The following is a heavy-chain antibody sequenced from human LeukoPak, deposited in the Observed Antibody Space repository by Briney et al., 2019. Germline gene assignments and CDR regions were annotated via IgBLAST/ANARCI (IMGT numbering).Heavy chain of an antibody. D-gene: IGHD3-9*01. Sequence: SETLSLTCTVSGGSISSYYWSWIRQPPGKGLEWIGYIYYSGSTNYNPSLKSRVTISVDTSKNQFSLKLSSVSAADTAVYYCASGLRYFDLYYWGQGTLVTVSS. V-gene: IGHV4-59*08. CDR2: IYYSGST. CDR1: GGSISSYY. J-gene: IGHJ4*02. CDR3: ASGLRYFDLYY.